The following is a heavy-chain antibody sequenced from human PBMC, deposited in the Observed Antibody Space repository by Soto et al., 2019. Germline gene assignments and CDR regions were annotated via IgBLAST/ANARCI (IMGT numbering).Heavy chain of an antibody. CDR1: GGSISSSSYY. D-gene: IGHD1-7*01. CDR2: IYYSGST. V-gene: IGHV4-39*01. J-gene: IGHJ4*02. CDR3: AGTQAANYLRYYFDY. Sequence: PSETLSLTCTVSGGSISSSSYYWGWIRQPPGKGLEWIGSIYYSGSTYYNPSLKSRVTISVDTSKNQFSLKLSSVTAADTAVYYCAGTQAANYLRYYFDYWGQGTLVTVSS.